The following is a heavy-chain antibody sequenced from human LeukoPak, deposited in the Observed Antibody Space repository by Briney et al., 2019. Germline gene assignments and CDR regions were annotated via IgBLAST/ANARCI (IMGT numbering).Heavy chain of an antibody. J-gene: IGHJ6*03. CDR2: INHSGST. CDR1: GGSFSGYY. V-gene: IGHV4-34*01. D-gene: IGHD3-22*01. Sequence: PSETLSLTCAVYGGSFSGYYWSWIRQPPGKGLEWIGEINHSGSTNYNPSLKSRVTISVDTSKNHFSLTLTSVTAAATAVHYCARVSRAAGGYPRYFSYYSTDVWGKGATVTLSS. CDR3: ARVSRAAGGYPRYFSYYSTDV.